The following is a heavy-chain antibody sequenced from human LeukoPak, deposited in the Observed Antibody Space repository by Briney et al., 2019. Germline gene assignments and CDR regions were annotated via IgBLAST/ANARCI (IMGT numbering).Heavy chain of an antibody. CDR2: IYHSGST. CDR3: ARGGGYASPIGY. Sequence: PSETLSLTCTLSGGSISTYYWSWIRQPPGKGLEWIGYIYHSGSTNYNPSLKSRVTISVDTSKNQFSLKLSSVTAADTAVNYCARGGGYASPIGYWGQGALVTVSS. D-gene: IGHD5-12*01. CDR1: GGSISTYY. J-gene: IGHJ4*02. V-gene: IGHV4-59*01.